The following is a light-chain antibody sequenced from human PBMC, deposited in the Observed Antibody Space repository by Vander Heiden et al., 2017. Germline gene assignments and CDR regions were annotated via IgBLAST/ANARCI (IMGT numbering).Light chain of an antibody. CDR3: QQDHTPPRT. CDR1: QTLLYNSDNKNY. J-gene: IGKJ1*01. CDR2: WAS. Sequence: DIVLTQSPDSLAVSLGERATVNCKSSQTLLYNSDNKNYLAWYQHKPGQPPKLLFYWASTRASGVPDRFSASGSSTEFTLTIGSLQAEDVAVYYCQQDHTPPRTFGQGTKVEIK. V-gene: IGKV4-1*01.